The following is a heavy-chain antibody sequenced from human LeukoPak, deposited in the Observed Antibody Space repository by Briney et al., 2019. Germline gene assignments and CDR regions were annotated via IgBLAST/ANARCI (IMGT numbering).Heavy chain of an antibody. CDR1: GGSFRGYY. J-gene: IGHJ4*02. CDR3: ARKSIATAGRKPYDY. D-gene: IGHD6-13*01. V-gene: IGHV4-34*01. CDR2: IDHSGRT. Sequence: SETLSLTCAVYGGSFRGYYWSWIRQPPGKGLEWIGEIDHSGRTNSNASLKSRVTISVDVSKNQFSLRLTSVTAADTAVYYCARKSIATAGRKPYDYWDQGTLVTVSS.